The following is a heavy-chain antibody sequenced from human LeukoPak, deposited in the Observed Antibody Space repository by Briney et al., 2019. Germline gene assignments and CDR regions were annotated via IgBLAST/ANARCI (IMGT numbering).Heavy chain of an antibody. J-gene: IGHJ3*02. CDR3: AKDLYSSLSGSEVFDI. Sequence: ASVKVSCKASGYTFTSYAMNWVRQAPGQGLEWMGWISGHTGRATYAQKFQDRLTMTSDVPTTTAYMELTGLRFNDTAVYFCAKDLYSSLSGSEVFDIWGQGTRVTV. D-gene: IGHD3-10*01. CDR1: GYTFTSYA. V-gene: IGHV1-18*01. CDR2: ISGHTGRA.